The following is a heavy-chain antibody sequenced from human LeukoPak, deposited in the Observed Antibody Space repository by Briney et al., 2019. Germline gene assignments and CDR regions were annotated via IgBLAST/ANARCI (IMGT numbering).Heavy chain of an antibody. Sequence: PGGSLRLSCAVSGSTFSSFEMNWVRLAPGKGLEWVSYISSSGSTKYYADSVKGRFTISRDNAKNSLYLQMDSLGPEDTAVYYCARDPYSGNYGTYYYYYMDVWGKGTTVTISS. D-gene: IGHD1-26*01. V-gene: IGHV3-48*03. CDR3: ARDPYSGNYGTYYYYYMDV. CDR1: GSTFSSFE. J-gene: IGHJ6*03. CDR2: ISSSGSTK.